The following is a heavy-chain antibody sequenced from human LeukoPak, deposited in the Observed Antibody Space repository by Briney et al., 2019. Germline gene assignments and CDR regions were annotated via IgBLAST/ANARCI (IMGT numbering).Heavy chain of an antibody. CDR2: ISACNGNT. J-gene: IGHJ4*02. Sequence: ASVKVSCKASGYTFTSYGISWVRQAPGQGLEWMGWISACNGNTNYAQKLQGRVIMTTDTSTSTAYMELRSLRSDDTAVYYCARDKQWLVTPYYFDYWGQGTLVTVSS. D-gene: IGHD6-19*01. V-gene: IGHV1-18*01. CDR3: ARDKQWLVTPYYFDY. CDR1: GYTFTSYG.